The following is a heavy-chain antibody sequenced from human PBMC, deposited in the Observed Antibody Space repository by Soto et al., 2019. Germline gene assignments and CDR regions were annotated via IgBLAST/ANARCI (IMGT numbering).Heavy chain of an antibody. CDR3: AKFDRIAVTGSLGD. J-gene: IGHJ4*02. Sequence: GGSLRLSCVASGFTFSSYAMTWVRRAPGKGLEWVSLITGSGENIYYADSVKGRFTISRDNSKNTLNLQVNSLRAEDTAVYYCAKFDRIAVTGSLGDCGQGTLVTVAS. D-gene: IGHD6-13*01. V-gene: IGHV3-23*01. CDR2: ITGSGENI. CDR1: GFTFSSYA.